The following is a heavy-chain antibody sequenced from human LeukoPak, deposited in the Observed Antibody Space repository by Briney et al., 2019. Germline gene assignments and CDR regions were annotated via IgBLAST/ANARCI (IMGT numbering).Heavy chain of an antibody. J-gene: IGHJ4*02. CDR1: GFTLCDFA. CDR2: IRSKDYGGPT. CDR3: ARVDGYKLYYFDY. Sequence: PGRSLRLSCTASGFTLCDFAMSWFRHAPGKGLEGVGFIRSKDYGGPTEYAASVKGRFTISRDDSKSIAYLQMNSLKTEDTAVYYCARVDGYKLYYFDYWGQGTLVTVSS. V-gene: IGHV3-49*03. D-gene: IGHD5-24*01.